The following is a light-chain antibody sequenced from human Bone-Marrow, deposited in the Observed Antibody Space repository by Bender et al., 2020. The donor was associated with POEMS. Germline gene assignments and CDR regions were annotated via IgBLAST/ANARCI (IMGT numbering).Light chain of an antibody. CDR2: DVT. V-gene: IGLV2-14*03. Sequence: QSALTQPASVSGSPGQSITISCTGTSSDIGEYDLVFWYQQHPGKAPKLIICDVTNRPSGVPARFSGSKSGNTASLAISGLQTEDEADYYCSSYTASSTSWVFGGGTKLTVL. CDR3: SSYTASSTSWV. J-gene: IGLJ3*02. CDR1: SSDIGEYDL.